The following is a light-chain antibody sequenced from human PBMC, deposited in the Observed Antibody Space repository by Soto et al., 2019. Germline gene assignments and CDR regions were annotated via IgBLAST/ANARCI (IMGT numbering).Light chain of an antibody. CDR2: DVS. J-gene: IGLJ2*01. CDR1: SSDIGGYNY. CDR3: SSYTSSSTVV. Sequence: QSVLTQPASMSGSPGQSITISCTGTSSDIGGYNYVSWYQQHPGKAPKLMIYDVSNWPSGVSNRCYGYKSGNTASLTIAGLQAEVEADYYCSSYTSSSTVVFGGGTKLTVL. V-gene: IGLV2-14*03.